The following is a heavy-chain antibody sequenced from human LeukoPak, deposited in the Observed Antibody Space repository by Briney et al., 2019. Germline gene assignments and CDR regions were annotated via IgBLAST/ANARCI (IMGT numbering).Heavy chain of an antibody. CDR3: ATLDVGATVY. CDR2: IRYDGSNK. J-gene: IGHJ4*02. CDR1: GFTFSSYG. V-gene: IGHV3-30*02. D-gene: IGHD1-26*01. Sequence: PGGSLRLSCAASGFTFSSYGMHWVRQAPGKGLEWVAFIRYDGSNKYYADSVKGRFTISRDNSKNTLYLQMNSLRAEDTAVYYCATLDVGATVYWGQGTLSPSPQ.